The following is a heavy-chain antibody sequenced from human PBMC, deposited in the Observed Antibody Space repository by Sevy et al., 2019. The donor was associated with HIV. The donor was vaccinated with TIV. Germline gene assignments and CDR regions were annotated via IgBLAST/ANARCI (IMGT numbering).Heavy chain of an antibody. V-gene: IGHV4-61*02. CDR3: ARGGYYDSSGYWDY. CDR1: GGSISSGSYY. J-gene: IGHJ4*02. CDR2: SYTSGST. Sequence: SETLSLTCSVSGGSISSGSYYWSWIRQPAGKGLEWIGRSYTSGSTNYNPSLKSRVTISVDTSKNQFSLKLSSVTAADTAVYYCARGGYYDSSGYWDYWGQGTLVTVSS. D-gene: IGHD3-22*01.